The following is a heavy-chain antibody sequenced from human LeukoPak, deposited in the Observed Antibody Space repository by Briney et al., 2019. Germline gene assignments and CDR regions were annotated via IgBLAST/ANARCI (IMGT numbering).Heavy chain of an antibody. CDR2: ISSSSSYI. Sequence: GGSLRLSCAASGFTFSSYSMNWVRQAPGKGLEWVSSISSSSSYIYYADSVMGRFTISRDNAKNTLYLQMNSLRAEDTAVYYCARVRSLSGYSYGYDYWGQGTLVTVSS. CDR1: GFTFSSYS. J-gene: IGHJ4*02. V-gene: IGHV3-21*01. CDR3: ARVRSLSGYSYGYDY. D-gene: IGHD5-18*01.